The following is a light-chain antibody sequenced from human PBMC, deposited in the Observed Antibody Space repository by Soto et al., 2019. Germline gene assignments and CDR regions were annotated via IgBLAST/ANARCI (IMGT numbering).Light chain of an antibody. Sequence: LTQPPSASGSPGQSVTISCTGTSSDVGAYDYVSWYQQHPGKAPKLMIYEINKRPSGVPDRFSGSKSGNTASLTVSGLQAEDEDEYYCSSVVGSNNVTYVFGNETKVTV. V-gene: IGLV2-8*01. J-gene: IGLJ1*01. CDR3: SSVVGSNNVTYV. CDR2: EIN. CDR1: SSDVGAYDY.